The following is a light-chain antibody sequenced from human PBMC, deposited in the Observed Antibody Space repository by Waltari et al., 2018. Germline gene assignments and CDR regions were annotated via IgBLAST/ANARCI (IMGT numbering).Light chain of an antibody. CDR2: RDN. J-gene: IGLJ3*02. V-gene: IGLV1-44*01. Sequence: QSVLPQPPSASGAPGQRVTISCSGSSSNIGSNPVAWYQQLPGTAPKLLIYRDNQRPSGVPDRFSGSKSGTSASLAISGLQSDDEADYYCAAWDDSLNGLFGGGTKLTVL. CDR1: SSNIGSNP. CDR3: AAWDDSLNGL.